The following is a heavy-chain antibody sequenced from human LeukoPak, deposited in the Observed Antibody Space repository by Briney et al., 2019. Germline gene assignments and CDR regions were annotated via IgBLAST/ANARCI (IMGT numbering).Heavy chain of an antibody. Sequence: GGSLRLSCAASGFTLSSYAMSWVRQGPGKGLEWVSAISVSGNTYHADSVKGRFTISRDSSKNTLYLQMNSLRAEDTAVYYCARDRIAARYYNWFDPWGQGTLVTVSS. CDR1: GFTLSSYA. V-gene: IGHV3-23*01. D-gene: IGHD6-6*01. CDR2: ISVSGNT. CDR3: ARDRIAARYYNWFDP. J-gene: IGHJ5*02.